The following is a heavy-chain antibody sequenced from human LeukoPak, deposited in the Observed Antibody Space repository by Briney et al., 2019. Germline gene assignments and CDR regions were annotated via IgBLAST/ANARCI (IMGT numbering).Heavy chain of an antibody. J-gene: IGHJ6*02. Sequence: ASVKVSCKASGGTFSSYAISWVRQAPGQGLEWMGWISAYNGNTNYAQKLQGRVTMTTDTSTSTAYMELRSLRSDDPAVYYCARDPSQDGNWWNYYYYGMDVWGQGTTVTVSS. CDR2: ISAYNGNT. D-gene: IGHD2-15*01. CDR3: ARDPSQDGNWWNYYYYGMDV. V-gene: IGHV1-18*01. CDR1: GGTFSSYA.